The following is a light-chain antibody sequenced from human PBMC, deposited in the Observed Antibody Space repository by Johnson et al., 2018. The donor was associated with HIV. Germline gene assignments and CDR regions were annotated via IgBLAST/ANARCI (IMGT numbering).Light chain of an antibody. CDR2: END. J-gene: IGLJ1*01. Sequence: QFVLTQPPSVSAAPGQKVTISCSGSSSNIGNNYVSWHLQLPGTAPKLLIYENDKRPSGIPDRFSGSESGSSATLGITGLQTGDEADYYCGTWDSSLSAGPYVFGTGTKVTVL. CDR3: GTWDSSLSAGPYV. V-gene: IGLV1-51*02. CDR1: SSNIGNNY.